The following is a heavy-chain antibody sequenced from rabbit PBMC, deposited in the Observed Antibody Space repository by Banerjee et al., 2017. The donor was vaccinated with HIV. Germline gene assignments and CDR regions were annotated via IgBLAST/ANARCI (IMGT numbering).Heavy chain of an antibody. Sequence: QSLEESGGDLVKPGASLTLTCTASGFSFSSGYHMCWVRQAPGKGLEWIACIDAGSSGSTYYASWAKGRFTISKTSSTTVTLQMTSLTAADTATYFCARDNFGDIGYAYYNLWGQGTLVTVS. CDR3: ARDNFGDIGYAYYNL. CDR1: GFSFSSGYH. J-gene: IGHJ4*01. D-gene: IGHD6-1*01. CDR2: IDAGSSGST. V-gene: IGHV1S40*01.